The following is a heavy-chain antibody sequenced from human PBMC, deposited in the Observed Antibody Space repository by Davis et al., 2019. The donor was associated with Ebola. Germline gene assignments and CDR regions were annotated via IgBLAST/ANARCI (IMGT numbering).Heavy chain of an antibody. Sequence: GESLKISCAASGFTVSSNYMSWVRQAPGKGLEWVSVIYSGGSTYYADSVKGRFTISRDNSKNTLYLQMNSLRAEDTAVYYCARGDGYNSAPFYYYYGMDVWGQGTTVTVSS. D-gene: IGHD5-24*01. CDR2: IYSGGST. J-gene: IGHJ6*02. CDR1: GFTVSSNY. CDR3: ARGDGYNSAPFYYYYGMDV. V-gene: IGHV3-66*01.